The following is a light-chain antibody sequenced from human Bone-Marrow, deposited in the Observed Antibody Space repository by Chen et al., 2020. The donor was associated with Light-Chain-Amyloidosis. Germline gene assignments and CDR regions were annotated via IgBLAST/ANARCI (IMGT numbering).Light chain of an antibody. CDR3: SAYTITNTLV. CDR1: SSDVGGDNH. Sequence: QSALTQPASVSGSPGQSITISCTGTSSDVGGDNHVSWYQQHPDKAPKLMIYEVTNRPSWVPDRFSGSQSDNTASLTISLLQTEDEANYFCSAYTITNTLVFGRGTRVTVL. J-gene: IGLJ1*01. V-gene: IGLV2-14*01. CDR2: EVT.